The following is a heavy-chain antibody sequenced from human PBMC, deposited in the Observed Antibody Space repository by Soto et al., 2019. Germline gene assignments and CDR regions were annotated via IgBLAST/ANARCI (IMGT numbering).Heavy chain of an antibody. CDR2: ISYSGYT. CDR3: PRDLEGTVTGRGAFCI. CDR1: GGSIRNDNFY. V-gene: IGHV4-31*01. Sequence: QVQLQESGQGLVKPSQTLSLTCTVSGGSIRNDNFYWSYLRQRPGKGLEWIGYISYSGYTFYHPSPTSLVVIPVDRFNNQFSLILNSVTGAHTAVYYRPRDLEGTVTGRGAFCIWGRGTLVTVTS. J-gene: IGHJ3*02. D-gene: IGHD6-19*01.